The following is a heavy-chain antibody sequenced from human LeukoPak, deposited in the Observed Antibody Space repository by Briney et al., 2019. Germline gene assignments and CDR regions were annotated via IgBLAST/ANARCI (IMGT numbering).Heavy chain of an antibody. Sequence: ASVKVSCKASGYTFTGYYMHWVRQAPGQGLEWMGWMNPNSGNTGYAQKFQGRVTMTRNTSISTAYMELSSLRSEDTAVYYCARGRAVPAAMGYWGQGTLVTVSS. CDR3: ARGRAVPAAMGY. CDR2: MNPNSGNT. V-gene: IGHV1-8*02. D-gene: IGHD2-2*01. J-gene: IGHJ4*02. CDR1: GYTFTGYY.